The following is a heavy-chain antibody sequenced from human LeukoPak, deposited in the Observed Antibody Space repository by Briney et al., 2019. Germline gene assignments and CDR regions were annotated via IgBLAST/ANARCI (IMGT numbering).Heavy chain of an antibody. J-gene: IGHJ4*02. CDR3: ARAPADFWSGYYDY. Sequence: ASVKVSCKASGYTFTSYGISWVRQAPGQGLEWMGWISAYNGNTNYAQKLQGRVTMTTDTSTSTAYMELRSLRSEDTAVYYCARAPADFWSGYYDYWGQGTLVTVSS. D-gene: IGHD3-3*01. V-gene: IGHV1-18*01. CDR1: GYTFTSYG. CDR2: ISAYNGNT.